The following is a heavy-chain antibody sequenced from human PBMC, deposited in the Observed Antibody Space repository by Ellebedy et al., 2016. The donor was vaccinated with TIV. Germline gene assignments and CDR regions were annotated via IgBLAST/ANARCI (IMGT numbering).Heavy chain of an antibody. CDR2: INHSGST. D-gene: IGHD3-22*01. J-gene: IGHJ4*02. CDR3: ARGVPQDYYDSSGYYPPEDY. Sequence: SETLSLXCAVYGGSFSGYYWSWIRQPPGKGLEWIGEINHSGSTNYNPSLKSRVTISVDTSKNQFSLKLSSVTAADTAVYYCARGVPQDYYDSSGYYPPEDYWGQGTLVTVSS. V-gene: IGHV4-34*01. CDR1: GGSFSGYY.